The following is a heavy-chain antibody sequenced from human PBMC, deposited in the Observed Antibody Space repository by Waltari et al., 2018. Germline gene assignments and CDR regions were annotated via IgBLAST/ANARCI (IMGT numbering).Heavy chain of an antibody. D-gene: IGHD2-15*01. CDR3: ARKRYCSGGSCYLYYFDY. CDR1: GFTFSSYS. Sequence: VQLVESGGGLVKPGGSLRLSCAASGFTFSSYSMNWVRQAPGKGLEWVSSISSSSSYIYYADSVKGRFTISRDNAKNSLYLQMNSLRAEDTAVYYCARKRYCSGGSCYLYYFDYWGQGTLVTVSS. CDR2: ISSSSSYI. V-gene: IGHV3-21*01. J-gene: IGHJ4*02.